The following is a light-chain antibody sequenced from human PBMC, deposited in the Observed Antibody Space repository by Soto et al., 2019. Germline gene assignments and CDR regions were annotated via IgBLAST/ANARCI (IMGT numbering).Light chain of an antibody. CDR1: QIIRTY. Sequence: DIQMTQCPSSLSASVGDRVTITCRSSQIIRTYLNWYQQKPGKAPKLLIYSASTLQSGVPSRFSGSGSGANFSLTISSLQPEDFATYYCQQGYSTLPYTFGQGTKVDIK. J-gene: IGKJ2*01. CDR3: QQGYSTLPYT. CDR2: SAS. V-gene: IGKV1-39*01.